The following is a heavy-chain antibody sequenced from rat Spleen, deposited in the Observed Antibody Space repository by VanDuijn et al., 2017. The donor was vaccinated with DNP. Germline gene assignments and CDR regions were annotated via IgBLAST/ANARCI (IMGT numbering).Heavy chain of an antibody. V-gene: IGHV5-17*01. CDR2: ISYDGNRP. Sequence: EVQLVESGGGLVQPGRSLKLSCAASGFTFSDYAMAWVRQAPQKGLEWVATISYDGNRPYYRDSVKGRFTISRDHAKSTLYLQMDSLRSEDTATYYCARRDLDGYYHRYWFAYWGQGTLVTVSS. D-gene: IGHD1-12*03. CDR3: ARRDLDGYYHRYWFAY. J-gene: IGHJ3*01. CDR1: GFTFSDYA.